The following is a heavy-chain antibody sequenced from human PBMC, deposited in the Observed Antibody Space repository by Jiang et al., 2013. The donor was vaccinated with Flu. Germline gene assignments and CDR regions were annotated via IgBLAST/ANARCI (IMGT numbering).Heavy chain of an antibody. Sequence: QAPGKGLEWVAVISYAGSNQYYVDSVKGRFTISRDNSKNTVYLQMNSLRPEDTAVYYCANGYYYMDVWGKGTTVTVSS. J-gene: IGHJ6*03. CDR3: ANGYYYMDV. V-gene: IGHV3-30*18. CDR2: ISYAGSNQ.